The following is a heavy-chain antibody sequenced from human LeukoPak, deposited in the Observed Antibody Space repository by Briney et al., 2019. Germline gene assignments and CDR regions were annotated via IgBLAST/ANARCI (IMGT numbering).Heavy chain of an antibody. CDR3: ARVLGTAMLY. J-gene: IGHJ4*02. CDR1: GFTFSSYS. D-gene: IGHD5-18*01. Sequence: GGSLRLSCAASGFTFSSYSMNWVRQAPGKGLEWVSYISSSSSTIYYADSVKGRFTISRDNAKNSLYLQMNSLRAEDTAVYYCARVLGTAMLYWGQGTLVTVSS. CDR2: ISSSSSTI. V-gene: IGHV3-48*04.